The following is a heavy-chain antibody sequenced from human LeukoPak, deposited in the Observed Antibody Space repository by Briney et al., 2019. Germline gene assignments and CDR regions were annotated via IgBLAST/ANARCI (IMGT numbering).Heavy chain of an antibody. Sequence: PSETLSLTCAVYGGSFSGYYWSWVRQPPGKGLEWIGEINHSGSTNYNPSLKSRVTISVDTSKNQFSLKLSSVTAADTAVYYCARGQRVRAAAGLIDYWGQGTLVTVSS. J-gene: IGHJ4*02. V-gene: IGHV4-34*01. CDR1: GGSFSGYY. CDR3: ARGQRVRAAAGLIDY. D-gene: IGHD6-13*01. CDR2: INHSGST.